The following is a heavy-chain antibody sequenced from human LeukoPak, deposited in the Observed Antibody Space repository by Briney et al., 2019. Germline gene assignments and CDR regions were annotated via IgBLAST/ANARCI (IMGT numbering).Heavy chain of an antibody. CDR3: ARDARFGELVDY. CDR1: GGSISSSSYY. V-gene: IGHV4-39*02. Sequence: SETLSLTCTVSGGSISSSSYYWGWIRQPPGKGLEWIGSIYYSGSTYYNSSLKSRVTISVDTSKNQFSLKLTSVTAADTAMYYCARDARFGELVDYWGRGTLVTVSS. CDR2: IYYSGST. J-gene: IGHJ4*02. D-gene: IGHD3-10*01.